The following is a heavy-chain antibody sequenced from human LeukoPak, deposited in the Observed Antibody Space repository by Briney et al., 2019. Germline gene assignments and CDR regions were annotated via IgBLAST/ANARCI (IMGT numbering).Heavy chain of an antibody. Sequence: SETLSLTCTVSGGSISSSSYYWGWIRQPPGKGLEWIGSIYYSGNTYYNPSLKSRVTISVDTSKNQFSLKLSSVTAADTAVYYCARSLVVVTALDWYFDLWGRGTPVTVSS. D-gene: IGHD2-21*02. J-gene: IGHJ2*01. CDR3: ARSLVVVTALDWYFDL. CDR1: GGSISSSSYY. V-gene: IGHV4-39*07. CDR2: IYYSGNT.